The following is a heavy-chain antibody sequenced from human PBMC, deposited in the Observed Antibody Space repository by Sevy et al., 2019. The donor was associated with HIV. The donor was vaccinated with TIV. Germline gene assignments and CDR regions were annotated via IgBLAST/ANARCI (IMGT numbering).Heavy chain of an antibody. CDR2: ISSSSSTI. V-gene: IGHV3-48*02. CDR1: GFTFSSYS. D-gene: IGHD3-10*01. Sequence: GGSLRLSCAASGFTFSSYSMNWVRQAPGKGLEWVSYISSSSSTIYYADSVKGRFTISRDNAKNSLYLQMNSLRDEDTAVYYCASSWFGEPRGDYLGQGTLVTVSS. J-gene: IGHJ4*02. CDR3: ASSWFGEPRGDY.